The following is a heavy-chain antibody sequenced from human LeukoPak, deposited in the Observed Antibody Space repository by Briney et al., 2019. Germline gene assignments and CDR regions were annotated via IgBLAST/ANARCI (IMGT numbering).Heavy chain of an antibody. CDR2: IYTSGST. J-gene: IGHJ3*02. CDR1: GGPISNYY. V-gene: IGHV4-4*07. CDR3: ARSRCSSISCASRGAFDI. D-gene: IGHD2-2*01. Sequence: SETLSLTCNVSGGPISNYYWSWIRQPAGKGLELIGRIYTSGSTNYNPSLKSRVTMSVDTSKNQFSLKLTSVTAADTAVYYCARSRCSSISCASRGAFDIWGQGTMVTVSS.